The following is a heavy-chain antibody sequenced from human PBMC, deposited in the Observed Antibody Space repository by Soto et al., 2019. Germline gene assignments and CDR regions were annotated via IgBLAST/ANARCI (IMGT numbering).Heavy chain of an antibody. Sequence: GGPLRLSSAVSGFTFSNACIRWVRQAQGKGLEWVGRIKSKTDGGTTDYAAPVKGRFTISGDDSKNTLYLQMNSLKTEDTAVYYCTTQYYYDSSGSLLNWAQGTLVTVSS. CDR2: IKSKTDGGTT. CDR1: GFTFSNAC. CDR3: TTQYYYDSSGSLLN. J-gene: IGHJ4*02. V-gene: IGHV3-15*01. D-gene: IGHD3-22*01.